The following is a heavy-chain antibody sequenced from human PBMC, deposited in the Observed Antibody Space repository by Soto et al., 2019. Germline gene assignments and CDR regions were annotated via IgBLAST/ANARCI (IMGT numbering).Heavy chain of an antibody. CDR1: GFTFSDYY. V-gene: IGHV3-11*01. J-gene: IGHJ6*02. D-gene: IGHD1-20*01. Sequence: KPGGSLRLSCAASGFTFSDYYMSWIRQAPGKGLEWVSYISSSGSTIYYADSVKGRFTISRDNAKNSLYLQMNSLRAEDTAVYYCARVGLNWNYDYYYGMDVWGQGTTVTVSS. CDR2: ISSSGSTI. CDR3: ARVGLNWNYDYYYGMDV.